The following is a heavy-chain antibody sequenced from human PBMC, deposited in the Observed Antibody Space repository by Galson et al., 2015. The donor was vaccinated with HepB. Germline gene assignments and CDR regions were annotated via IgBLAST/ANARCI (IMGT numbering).Heavy chain of an antibody. CDR1: GYTFTSYY. CDR2: INPSGGST. D-gene: IGHD2-2*01. V-gene: IGHV1-46*01. CDR3: ARDQYCSSTSCSDFWSGYGNWFDP. Sequence: SVKVSCKASGYTFTSYYMHWVRQAPGQGLEWMGIINPSGGSTSYAQKFQGRVTMTRDTSTSTVYMELSSLRSEDTAVYYCARDQYCSSTSCSDFWSGYGNWFDPWGQGTLVTVSS. J-gene: IGHJ5*02.